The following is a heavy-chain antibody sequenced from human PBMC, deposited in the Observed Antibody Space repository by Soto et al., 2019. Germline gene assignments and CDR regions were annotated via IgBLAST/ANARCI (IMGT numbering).Heavy chain of an antibody. J-gene: IGHJ6*02. CDR1: GYTFTSYD. Sequence: QVQLVQSGAEVKKPGASVKVSCKASGYTFTSYDINWVRQATGQGLEWMGWMNPNSGNTGYAQKFQGRVTMTRNTSISTAYMELSSLRSEDTAAYYCAREPHYYYGMDVWGQGTTVTVSS. V-gene: IGHV1-8*01. CDR2: MNPNSGNT. CDR3: AREPHYYYGMDV.